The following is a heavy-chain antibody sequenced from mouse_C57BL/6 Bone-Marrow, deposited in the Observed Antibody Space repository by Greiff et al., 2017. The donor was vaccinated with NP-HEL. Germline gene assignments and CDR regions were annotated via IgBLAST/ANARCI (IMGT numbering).Heavy chain of an antibody. V-gene: IGHV5-17*01. Sequence: EVKLMESGGGLVKPGGSLKLSCAASGFTFSDYGMHWVRQAPEKGLEWVAYISSGSSTIYYAATVKGRFTISRDNAKNTLFLQMTILRSEDTAMYYCARKRAMDYWGQGTSVTVSS. CDR3: ARKRAMDY. CDR2: ISSGSSTI. J-gene: IGHJ4*01. CDR1: GFTFSDYG.